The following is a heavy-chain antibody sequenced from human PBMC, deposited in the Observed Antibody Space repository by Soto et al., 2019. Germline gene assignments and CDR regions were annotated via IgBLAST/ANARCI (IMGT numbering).Heavy chain of an antibody. Sequence: EVQLLESGGGLEQLGGSLRLSCATSGFSFSNYGMNWVRQAPGKGLEWVSGITKTGRSTFIADSVRGRFTISRDNLKNIMYLQMNSLRVDDTALYYCTKDAEAYDFAFDKWGQGTMVTVTS. D-gene: IGHD3-3*01. CDR1: GFSFSNYG. V-gene: IGHV3-23*01. CDR2: ITKTGRST. J-gene: IGHJ3*02. CDR3: TKDAEAYDFAFDK.